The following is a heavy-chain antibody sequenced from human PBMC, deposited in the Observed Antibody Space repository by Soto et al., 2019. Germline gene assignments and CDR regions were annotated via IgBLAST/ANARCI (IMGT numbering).Heavy chain of an antibody. J-gene: IGHJ4*02. CDR2: IYWDDDK. Sequence: QITLKESGPTLVKPTQTLTLTCTFSGFSLSTSGVGVGWIRQPPGKALEWLALIYWDDDKRYSPSLKSRLTIXKXTYXNQVVLTMTNMDPVDTATYYCAHRVRVGATYYFDYWGQGTLVTVSS. CDR3: AHRVRVGATYYFDY. CDR1: GFSLSTSGVG. V-gene: IGHV2-5*02. D-gene: IGHD1-26*01.